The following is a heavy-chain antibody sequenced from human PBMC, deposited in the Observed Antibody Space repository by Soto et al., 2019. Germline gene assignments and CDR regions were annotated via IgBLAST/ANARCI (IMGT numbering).Heavy chain of an antibody. Sequence: QVRLVQSGAEVKKPGASVRVSCKASGYTFTSYTIHWVRQAPGQRFEWMGWINAGNDYRKYSEKFQGRLTLTRDTSATTAYMDLSSLRPEDTAVYYCARVRGAAAGDNFAYWGQGTLVTVSS. V-gene: IGHV1-3*01. CDR2: INAGNDYR. J-gene: IGHJ4*02. CDR1: GYTFTSYT. CDR3: ARVRGAAAGDNFAY. D-gene: IGHD6-13*01.